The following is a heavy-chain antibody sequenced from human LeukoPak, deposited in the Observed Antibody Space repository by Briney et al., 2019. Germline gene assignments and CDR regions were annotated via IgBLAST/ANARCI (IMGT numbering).Heavy chain of an antibody. CDR2: INHSGST. V-gene: IGHV4-34*01. Sequence: SETLSLTCAVYGGSFSGYYWSWIRQPPGKGLEWIGEINHSGSTNYNPSLKSRVTISVDTSKNQFSLQLSSVAAADTAVYYCARTLRGYSDYWGQGTLVTVSS. CDR1: GGSFSGYY. J-gene: IGHJ4*02. D-gene: IGHD2-15*01. CDR3: ARTLRGYSDY.